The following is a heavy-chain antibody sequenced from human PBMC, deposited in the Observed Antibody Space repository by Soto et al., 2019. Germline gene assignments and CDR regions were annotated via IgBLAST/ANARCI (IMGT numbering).Heavy chain of an antibody. J-gene: IGHJ4*02. CDR1: GFTSSDHY. Sequence: EVQLVESGGGLVQPGGSLRLSCAASGFTSSDHYVDWVRQAPGKGLEWVARIRNKANSYSTEYAASAKGRFTISRDDSKNLGYLQMSSLKTEDTAVYYCARSRLGSYDLKYFDYWGQGTLVTVSS. V-gene: IGHV3-72*01. CDR2: IRNKANSYST. CDR3: ARSRLGSYDLKYFDY. D-gene: IGHD1-26*01.